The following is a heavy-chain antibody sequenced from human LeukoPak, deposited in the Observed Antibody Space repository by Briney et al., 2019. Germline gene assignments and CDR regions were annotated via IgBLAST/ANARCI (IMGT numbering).Heavy chain of an antibody. J-gene: IGHJ6*04. Sequence: RASVKVSCKASGGTFSSYAINWVRQAPGQGLEWMGGIIPIFGTANYAQKFQGRVTITADESTSTAYMELSSLRSEDTAVYYCARDQSADFGMDVWGKGTTVTVSS. CDR1: GGTFSSYA. V-gene: IGHV1-69*01. CDR3: ARDQSADFGMDV. CDR2: IIPIFGTA. D-gene: IGHD6-25*01.